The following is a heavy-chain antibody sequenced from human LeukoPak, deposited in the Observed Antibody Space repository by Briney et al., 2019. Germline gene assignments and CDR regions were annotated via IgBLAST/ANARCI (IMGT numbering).Heavy chain of an antibody. CDR1: GYTFTSYG. Sequence: ASVKVSCKASGYTFTSYGISWVRQAPGQGLEWMGWISAYNGNTNYAQKLQGRVTMTTDTSTSTAYMELRSLRSEDTAVYYCARVMRPLYGSGSYFLHGGLYYFDYWGQGTLVTVSS. D-gene: IGHD3-10*01. CDR3: ARVMRPLYGSGSYFLHGGLYYFDY. CDR2: ISAYNGNT. J-gene: IGHJ4*02. V-gene: IGHV1-18*01.